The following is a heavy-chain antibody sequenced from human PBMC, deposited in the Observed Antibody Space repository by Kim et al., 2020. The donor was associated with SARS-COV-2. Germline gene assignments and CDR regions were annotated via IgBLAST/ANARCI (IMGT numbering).Heavy chain of an antibody. J-gene: IGHJ4*02. CDR2: MNPNSGNT. V-gene: IGHV1-8*02. D-gene: IGHD1-26*01. Sequence: ASVKVSCKASGYTFTSYDINWVRQATGQGLEWMGWMNPNSGNTGYAQKFQGRVTMTRNTSISTAYMELSSLRSEDTAVYYCARADRGIVGATVYYFDYWGKGTLVTVCS. CDR1: GYTFTSYD. CDR3: ARADRGIVGATVYYFDY.